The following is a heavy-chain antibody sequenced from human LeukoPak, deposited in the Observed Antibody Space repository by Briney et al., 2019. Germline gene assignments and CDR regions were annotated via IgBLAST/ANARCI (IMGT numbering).Heavy chain of an antibody. V-gene: IGHV1-69*06. D-gene: IGHD1-26*01. J-gene: IGHJ6*03. CDR2: IIPTFGTA. Sequence: ASVKVSCKASGYTFTSYTINWVRQAPGQGLEWMGGIIPTFGTANYAQKFQGRVTITADKSTSTAYMELSSLRSEDTAVYYCARGSGSYSTSYYMDVWGKGTTVTVSS. CDR3: ARGSGSYSTSYYMDV. CDR1: GYTFTSYT.